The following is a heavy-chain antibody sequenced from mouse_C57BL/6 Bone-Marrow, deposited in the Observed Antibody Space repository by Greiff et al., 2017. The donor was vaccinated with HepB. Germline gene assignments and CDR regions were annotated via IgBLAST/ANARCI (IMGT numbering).Heavy chain of an antibody. J-gene: IGHJ2*01. CDR3: ARDPPYPRRLDY. CDR2: ISDGGSYT. V-gene: IGHV5-4*01. CDR1: GFTFSSYA. Sequence: EVQLVESGGGLVKPGGSLKLSCAASGFTFSSYAMSWVRQTPEKRLEWVATISDGGSYTYYPDNVKGRFTISRDNAKNNLYLQMSHLKSEDTAMYYCARDPPYPRRLDYWGQGTTLTVSS.